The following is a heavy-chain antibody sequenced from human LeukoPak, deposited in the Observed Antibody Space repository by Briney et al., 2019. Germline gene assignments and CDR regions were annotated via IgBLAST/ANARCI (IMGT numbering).Heavy chain of an antibody. CDR2: INHSGST. V-gene: IGHV4-34*01. J-gene: IGHJ4*02. D-gene: IGHD6-19*01. Sequence: SETLSLTCAVYGGSFSGDYCRCIRQPPGKGPEWIGEINHSGSTNYNPSLKSRVTISVDTSKNQFSLKLSSVSAGDRAVYYCARVAVAGSLWGQGTLVSVSS. CDR1: GGSFSGDY. CDR3: ARVAVAGSL.